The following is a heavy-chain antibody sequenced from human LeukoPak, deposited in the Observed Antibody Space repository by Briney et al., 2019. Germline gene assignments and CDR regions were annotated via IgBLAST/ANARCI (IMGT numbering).Heavy chain of an antibody. D-gene: IGHD6-13*01. J-gene: IGHJ4*02. CDR1: GGSISSDY. V-gene: IGHV4-59*01. CDR2: ISYSGSP. CDR3: ARGGPSSRYFDL. Sequence: NTSETLSLTCSVSGGSISSDYWSWIPQVPGKGLQWIAFISYSGSPDYNPSLKSRVTISIDTSKNQFSLKLTSVTAADTAVYYCARGGPSSRYFDLWGQGTLVTVSS.